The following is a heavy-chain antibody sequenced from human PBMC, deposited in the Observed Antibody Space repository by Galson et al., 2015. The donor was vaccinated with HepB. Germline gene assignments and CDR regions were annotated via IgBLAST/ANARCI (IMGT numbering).Heavy chain of an antibody. V-gene: IGHV6-1*01. CDR1: GDSVSSNSAT. CDR2: TYYRSSWYN. CDR3: AKSRSTYGLDI. Sequence: CAISGDSVSSNSATWNWIRQSASRGLEWLGRTYYRSSWYNDYAISVKSRISISPDTFKNQFSLQLNSVTPEDTAVYYCAKSRSTYGLDIWGQGTTVTVSS. J-gene: IGHJ6*02. D-gene: IGHD6-13*01.